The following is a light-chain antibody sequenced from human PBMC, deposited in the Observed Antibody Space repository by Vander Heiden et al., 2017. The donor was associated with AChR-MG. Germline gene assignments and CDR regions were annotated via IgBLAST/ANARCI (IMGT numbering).Light chain of an antibody. CDR2: GKN. V-gene: IGLV3-19*01. J-gene: IGLJ3*02. CDR3: NSRDSSGNHVV. Sequence: SSEMTQDPAVSVALGQTVRITCQGDGLRSYSAGWYQQKPGQAPILVSYGKNNRPSGGPDRFSGSSSGNTASLTITGAQAEDEADYYCNSRDSSGNHVVFGGGTKLTVL. CDR1: GLRSYS.